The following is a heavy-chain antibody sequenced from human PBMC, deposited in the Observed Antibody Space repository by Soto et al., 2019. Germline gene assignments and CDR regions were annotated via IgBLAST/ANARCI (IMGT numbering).Heavy chain of an antibody. J-gene: IGHJ5*02. CDR2: INPHGGST. CDR3: ARSSGGNFGIIIEGTNWFAP. V-gene: IGHV1-46*01. CDR1: RDTFTSYY. Sequence: GASLKFFCKAPRDTFTSYYINWVRQAPGQGLEWMGVINPHGGSTAYAQKFKGRVTLTRDTSASTVYMEVSSLTSEDTAMYYCARSSGGNFGIIIEGTNWFAPWGQGTLVTVSS. D-gene: IGHD1-26*01.